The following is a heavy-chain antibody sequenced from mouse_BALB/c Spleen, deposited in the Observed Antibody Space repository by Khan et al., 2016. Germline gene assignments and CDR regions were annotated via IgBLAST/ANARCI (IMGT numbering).Heavy chain of an antibody. CDR2: ISSGGSYT. V-gene: IGHV5-9-3*01. D-gene: IGHD1-1*01. J-gene: IGHJ4*01. CDR1: GFTFSSYA. CDR3: VYYYGSSGAMDY. Sequence: EVELVESGGGLVKPGGSLKLSCAASGFTFSSYAMSWVRQTPEKRLEWVATISSGGSYTYYPDSVKGRFTISRDNAKNTLYLQRSSLRSEDTAMYYCVYYYGSSGAMDYWGQGTSVTVSS.